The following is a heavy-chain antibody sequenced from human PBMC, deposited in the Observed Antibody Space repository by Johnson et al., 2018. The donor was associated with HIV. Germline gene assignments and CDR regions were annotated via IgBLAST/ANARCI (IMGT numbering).Heavy chain of an antibody. V-gene: IGHV3-30*02. CDR3: AKTHTYGVAFDI. D-gene: IGHD5-18*01. Sequence: VQLVESGGGVVQPGGSLRLSCAASGFTFSSYGMHWVRQAPGKGLEWVAFIRYDGSNKDYADSVKGRFTISRDNSKNTLYLQMNSLRAEDTAVYFCAKTHTYGVAFDIWGQGTMVTVSS. J-gene: IGHJ3*02. CDR2: IRYDGSNK. CDR1: GFTFSSYG.